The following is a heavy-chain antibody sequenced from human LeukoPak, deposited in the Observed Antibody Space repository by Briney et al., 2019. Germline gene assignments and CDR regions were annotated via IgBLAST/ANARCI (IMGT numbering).Heavy chain of an antibody. CDR3: ARDQTLTMVRGVIRSRSPSDY. Sequence: ASVKVSCKVSGYTLTELSMHWVRQAPGKGLEWMGGFDPEDGETIYAQKFQGRVTMTEDTSTDTAYIELSGLRSDDTAVYYCARDQTLTMVRGVIRSRSPSDYWGQGTLVTVSS. D-gene: IGHD3-10*01. CDR2: FDPEDGET. V-gene: IGHV1-24*01. CDR1: GYTLTELS. J-gene: IGHJ4*02.